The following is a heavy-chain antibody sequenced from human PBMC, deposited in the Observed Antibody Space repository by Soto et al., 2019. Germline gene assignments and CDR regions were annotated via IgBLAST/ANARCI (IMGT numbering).Heavy chain of an antibody. CDR2: ISPSSSFL. Sequence: GGSLRLSCAASGFSFRSFYMIWVRQAPGRGLEWVSSISPSSSFLNYADSVKGRFTISRDNAKSSVNLQMNSLRAEDAAVYYCARVGTDYGSGSPYYSDYWGQGTLVTVSS. J-gene: IGHJ4*02. CDR1: GFSFRSFY. D-gene: IGHD3-10*01. CDR3: ARVGTDYGSGSPYYSDY. V-gene: IGHV3-21*06.